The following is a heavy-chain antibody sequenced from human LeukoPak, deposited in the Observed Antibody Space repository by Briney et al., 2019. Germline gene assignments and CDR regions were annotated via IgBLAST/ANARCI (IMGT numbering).Heavy chain of an antibody. D-gene: IGHD3-22*01. CDR1: GGSISSSSYY. Sequence: SETLSLTCTIPGGSISSSSYYWGWIRQPPGKGLEWIGNIYYSGRTYYNPSLKSRVTISVDTSKNDFSLKLSSVTAADTAVYYCARLYYYDSSGPPLWGQGTMVAVSS. CDR3: ARLYYYDSSGPPL. CDR2: IYYSGRT. J-gene: IGHJ4*02. V-gene: IGHV4-39*02.